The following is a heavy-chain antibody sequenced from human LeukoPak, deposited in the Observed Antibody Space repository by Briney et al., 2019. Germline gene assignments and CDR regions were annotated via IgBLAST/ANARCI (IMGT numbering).Heavy chain of an antibody. J-gene: IGHJ4*02. V-gene: IGHV4-59*01. CDR3: AREPYGSGTFDY. CDR2: IYYSGST. Sequence: PSETLSLTCTVSGGSISSYYWSWIRQPPGKGLEWIGYIYYSGSTNYNPSLKSGVTISVDTSKNQFSLKLSSVTAADTAEYYCAREPYGSGTFDYWGQGTLVTVSA. D-gene: IGHD3-10*01. CDR1: GGSISSYY.